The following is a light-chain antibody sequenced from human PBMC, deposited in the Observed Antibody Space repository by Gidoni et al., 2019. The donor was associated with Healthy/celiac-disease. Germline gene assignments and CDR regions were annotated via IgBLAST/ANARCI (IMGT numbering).Light chain of an antibody. Sequence: EIVWTQSPATLSLSPGERATLSCRASQSVSSYLAWYQQKPGQAPRLLIYDASNRATGIPARFSGSGSGTDFTLTIRSLEPEDFAVYYCQQRSNWLTFGGGTKVEIK. J-gene: IGKJ4*01. CDR3: QQRSNWLT. CDR2: DAS. CDR1: QSVSSY. V-gene: IGKV3-11*01.